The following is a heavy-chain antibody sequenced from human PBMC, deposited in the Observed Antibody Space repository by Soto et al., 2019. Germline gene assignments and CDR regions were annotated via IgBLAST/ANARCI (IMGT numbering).Heavy chain of an antibody. CDR3: TPYSNYVDY. CDR2: IRNKANSYAT. CDR1: GFTFSDSA. V-gene: IGHV3-73*01. D-gene: IGHD4-4*01. J-gene: IGHJ4*02. Sequence: EVQLVESGGGLVQPGGSLKLSCAASGFTFSDSAMHWVRQASGKGLEWVGRIRNKANSYATAYAASVKGRFTISRDDSKNTAYLQTNSLKTEDTAVYYCTPYSNYVDYWGQGTLVTVSS.